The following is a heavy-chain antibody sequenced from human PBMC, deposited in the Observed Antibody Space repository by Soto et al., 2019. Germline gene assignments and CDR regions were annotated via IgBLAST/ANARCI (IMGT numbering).Heavy chain of an antibody. Sequence: ASVKVSCKASGYTFTSYAMHWVRQAPGQRLEWMGWINAGNGNTKYSQKFQGRVTITRDTSASTAYMELSSLRSEDTAVYYCGRDLETYNWNYYFDYWGQGTLVTVSS. CDR1: GYTFTSYA. D-gene: IGHD1-7*01. J-gene: IGHJ4*02. CDR3: GRDLETYNWNYYFDY. V-gene: IGHV1-3*01. CDR2: INAGNGNT.